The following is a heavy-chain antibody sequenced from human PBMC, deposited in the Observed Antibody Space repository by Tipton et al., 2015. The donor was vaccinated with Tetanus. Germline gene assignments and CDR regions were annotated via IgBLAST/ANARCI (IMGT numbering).Heavy chain of an antibody. J-gene: IGHJ5*02. V-gene: IGHV4-59*12. CDR3: ARCLSYQNWFDP. CDR2: IYYSGST. D-gene: IGHD3-16*02. Sequence: TLSLTCTVSGGSISSYYWSWIRQPPGKGLEWIGYIYYSGSTNYNPSLKSRVTISVDTSKNQFSLKLSSVTAADTAVYYCARCLSYQNWFDPWGQGTLVTVSS. CDR1: GGSISSYY.